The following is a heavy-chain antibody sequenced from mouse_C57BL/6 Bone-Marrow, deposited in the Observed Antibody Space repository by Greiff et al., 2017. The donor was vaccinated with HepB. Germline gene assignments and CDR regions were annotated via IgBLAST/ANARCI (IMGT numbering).Heavy chain of an antibody. CDR2: IYPRDGST. J-gene: IGHJ1*03. Sequence: QVQLQQSGPELVKPGASVKLSCKASGYTFTSYDINWVKQRPGQGLEWIGWIYPRDGSTKYNEKFKGKATLTVDTSSSTAYMELHSLTSENSAVYFCARGVMTTVVARLYWYFDVWGTGTTVTVAS. CDR3: ARGVMTTVVARLYWYFDV. D-gene: IGHD1-1*01. CDR1: GYTFTSYD. V-gene: IGHV1-85*01.